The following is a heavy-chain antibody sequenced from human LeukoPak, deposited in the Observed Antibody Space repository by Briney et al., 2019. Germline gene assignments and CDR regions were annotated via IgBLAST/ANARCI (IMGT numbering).Heavy chain of an antibody. CDR1: GYSISSGYY. CDR3: ARGHSSVVTAIPSYFDY. V-gene: IGHV4-38-2*02. D-gene: IGHD2-21*02. Sequence: SETLSLTCTVSGYSISSGYYWGWIRQPPGKGLEWIGSIYHSGSTYYNPSLKSRVTISVDTSKNQVSLKLSSVTAADAAVYYCARGHSSVVTAIPSYFDYWGRGTLVTVSS. CDR2: IYHSGST. J-gene: IGHJ4*02.